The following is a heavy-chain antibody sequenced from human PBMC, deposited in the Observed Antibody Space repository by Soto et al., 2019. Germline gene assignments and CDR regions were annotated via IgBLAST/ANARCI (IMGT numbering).Heavy chain of an antibody. D-gene: IGHD2-2*01. J-gene: IGHJ4*02. CDR1: GGSISSYY. V-gene: IGHV4-59*01. Sequence: SETLSLTCTVSGGSISSYYWSWIRQPPGKGLEWIGYIYYSGSTNYNPSLKSRVTISVDTSKNQFSLKLSSVTAADTAVYYCARDSRAADCSSTSCYDVIDYWGQGTLVTVSS. CDR2: IYYSGST. CDR3: ARDSRAADCSSTSCYDVIDY.